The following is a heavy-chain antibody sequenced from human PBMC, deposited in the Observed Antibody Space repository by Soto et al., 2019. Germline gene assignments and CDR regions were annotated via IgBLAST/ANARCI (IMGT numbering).Heavy chain of an antibody. CDR3: AREPLYDSSGPDY. CDR1: GYTFTSYA. Sequence: QVPLVQSGAEVKKPGASVKVSCKASGYTFTSYAMHWVRQAPGQRLEWMGWINAGNGNTKYSQKFQGRVTITRDTSASTAYMELSSLRSEDTVVYYCAREPLYDSSGPDYWGQGTLVTVSS. D-gene: IGHD3-22*01. J-gene: IGHJ4*02. CDR2: INAGNGNT. V-gene: IGHV1-3*01.